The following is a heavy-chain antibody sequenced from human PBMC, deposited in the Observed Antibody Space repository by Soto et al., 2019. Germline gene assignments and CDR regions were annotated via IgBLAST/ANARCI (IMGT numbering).Heavy chain of an antibody. CDR2: IYFTGNT. J-gene: IGHJ5*02. V-gene: IGHV4-39*01. CDR3: ARRGANWFDP. CDR1: GGSITSSSHF. Sequence: SETLSLTCSASGGSITSSSHFWGWVRQPPGKGLEWIGTIYFTGNTYYTPSLKSRLTMSIDTSKNEFSLRLNSVTAADTAVYYCARRGANWFDPWGQGTLVTVSS.